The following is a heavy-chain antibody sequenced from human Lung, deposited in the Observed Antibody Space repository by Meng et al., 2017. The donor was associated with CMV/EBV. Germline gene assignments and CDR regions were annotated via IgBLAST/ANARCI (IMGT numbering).Heavy chain of an antibody. CDR1: GASISSGYYH. CDR3: ANYRVGAGGQGS. D-gene: IGHD6-13*01. Sequence: QVQLQESGPGLVKPSQSLLLTRTVSGASISSGYYHWSWIRQPPGKGLEYIGHIYDSRSGTTYYNPSLKSRVTISVDTSNNQFSLKVISVTAADTAVYYCANYRVGAGGQGSWGQGTLVTVAS. V-gene: IGHV4-30-4*08. J-gene: IGHJ5*02. CDR2: IYDSRSGTT.